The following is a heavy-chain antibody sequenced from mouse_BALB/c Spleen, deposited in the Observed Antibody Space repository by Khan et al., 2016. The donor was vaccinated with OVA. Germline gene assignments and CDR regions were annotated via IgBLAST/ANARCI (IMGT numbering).Heavy chain of an antibody. Sequence: EVQLQESGPGLVKPSQSLSLTCTVTGYSITSDYAWNWIRQFPGNKLEWMGFISYSGNTNYNPSLKSRISITRDTTKNQFFLQLNSVTIEDTATYYCARVYGGDCEYWGQGTTLTVSS. CDR2: ISYSGNT. D-gene: IGHD1-1*01. CDR1: GYSITSDYA. CDR3: ARVYGGDCEY. V-gene: IGHV3-2*02. J-gene: IGHJ2*01.